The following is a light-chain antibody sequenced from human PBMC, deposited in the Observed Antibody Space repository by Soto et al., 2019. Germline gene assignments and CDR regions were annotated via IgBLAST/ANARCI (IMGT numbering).Light chain of an antibody. V-gene: IGKV3-20*01. CDR1: QRVTGGY. CDR2: GAS. Sequence: EIVLTQSPGTLSLSPGERATLSCRASQRVTGGYLAWYQQKPGQAPRLLIYGASSRATGIPDRFSGSGSGTDFTLPISRPEPEDFAVYYCQQYGSSPFTFGPGTTVAFK. J-gene: IGKJ3*01. CDR3: QQYGSSPFT.